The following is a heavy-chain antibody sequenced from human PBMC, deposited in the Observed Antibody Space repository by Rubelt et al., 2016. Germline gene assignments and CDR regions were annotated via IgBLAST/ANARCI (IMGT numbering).Heavy chain of an antibody. CDR1: GGSFSGYY. V-gene: IGHV4-34*01. CDR2: INHSGST. D-gene: IGHD6-6*01. CDR3: VRQGIAARIFDS. Sequence: QVPLQQWGAGLLKPSETLSLTCAVYGGSFSGYYWSWIRQSPGKGLEWIGEINHSGSTNYIPSLKSRLTMSVETSKNQFSLRLTSVTAADTAVYYCVRQGIAARIFDSWGQGTLVTVSS. J-gene: IGHJ4*02.